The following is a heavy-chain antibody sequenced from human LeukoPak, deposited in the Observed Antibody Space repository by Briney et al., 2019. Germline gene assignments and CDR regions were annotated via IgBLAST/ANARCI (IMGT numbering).Heavy chain of an antibody. CDR3: SRGPDSRKLGY. J-gene: IGHJ4*02. Sequence: SETLSHTCTVSRASYSSGDQYWNWIRQSPGKGLEWIGSIHPSWRLNNNPSLESRVIISIDTSKNQFSLNLTSVTAADTAVYFCSRGPDSRKLGYWGQGTLVTVSS. CDR1: RASYSSGDQY. D-gene: IGHD3-22*01. CDR2: IHPSWRL. V-gene: IGHV4-31*03.